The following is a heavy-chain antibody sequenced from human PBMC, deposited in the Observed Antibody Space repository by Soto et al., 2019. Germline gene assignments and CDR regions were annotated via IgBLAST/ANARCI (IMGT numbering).Heavy chain of an antibody. CDR3: SRVKLLCFAIDY. CDR1: GGSISSSNW. CDR2: IYHSGST. D-gene: IGHD3-10*01. J-gene: IGHJ4*02. Sequence: SETLSLTCAVSGGSISSSNWWRWVRQPPGKGLEWIGEIYHSGSTNYNPSLKSRVTISVDKSKNQFSLKLSSVTAADTAVYYCSRVKLLCFAIDYWGQGTLVTVSS. V-gene: IGHV4-4*02.